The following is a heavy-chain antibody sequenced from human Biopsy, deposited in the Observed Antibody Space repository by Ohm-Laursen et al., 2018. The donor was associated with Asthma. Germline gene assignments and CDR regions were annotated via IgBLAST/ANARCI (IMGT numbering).Heavy chain of an antibody. D-gene: IGHD3-3*02. CDR3: VRTFHFWSPYHAEHYQL. CDR1: GLTFGDYW. CDR2: IKHDGSEN. V-gene: IGHV3-7*01. Sequence: SLRLSCAASGLTFGDYWMSWVRQVPGRGLEWVANIKHDGSENNHVDSLKGRFTISRDNAKNSLYLQMNSLRAEDTAVYYCVRTFHFWSPYHAEHYQLWGQGTLVTVSS. J-gene: IGHJ1*01.